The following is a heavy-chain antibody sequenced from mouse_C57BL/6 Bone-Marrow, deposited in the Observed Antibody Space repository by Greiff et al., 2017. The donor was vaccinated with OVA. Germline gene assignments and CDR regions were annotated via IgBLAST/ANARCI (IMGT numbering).Heavy chain of an antibody. Sequence: EVQVVESGGGLVKPGGSLKLSCAASGFTFSSYTMSWVRQTPAKRLEWVATISGGGGNTYYPDSVKGRFTISRDNAKNTLYLQMSSLRSEDTALYYCARRLYDYEWYFDVWGTGTTVTVSS. CDR3: ARRLYDYEWYFDV. V-gene: IGHV5-9*01. D-gene: IGHD2-4*01. J-gene: IGHJ1*03. CDR1: GFTFSSYT. CDR2: ISGGGGNT.